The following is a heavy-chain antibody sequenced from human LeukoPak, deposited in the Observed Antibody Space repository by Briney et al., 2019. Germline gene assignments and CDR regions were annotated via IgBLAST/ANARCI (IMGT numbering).Heavy chain of an antibody. Sequence: KPGGSLRLSCAASGFTFDDYAMHWVRQAPGKGLEWVSGISWNSGSIGYADSVKGRFTISRDNEKKVVYLEMNTLRVEDTATYFCARGDMRWLQSVDHWGQGTLVTVSS. J-gene: IGHJ4*02. CDR2: ISWNSGSI. CDR3: ARGDMRWLQSVDH. D-gene: IGHD5-24*01. CDR1: GFTFDDYA. V-gene: IGHV3-9*01.